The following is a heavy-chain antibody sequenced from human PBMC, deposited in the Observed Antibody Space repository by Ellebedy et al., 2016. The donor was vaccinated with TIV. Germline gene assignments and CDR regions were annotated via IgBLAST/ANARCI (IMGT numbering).Heavy chain of an antibody. Sequence: SETLSLXXAVYGGSFSGYYWTWIRQPPGKGLEWIGEINHIGSTNYNPSLESRLTISVDTSKNQFSLRLSSVTAADTAVYYCARSPRWGTRGEGWFDPWGQGTLVTVSS. J-gene: IGHJ5*02. CDR1: GGSFSGYY. CDR2: INHIGST. V-gene: IGHV4-34*01. CDR3: ARSPRWGTRGEGWFDP. D-gene: IGHD3-16*01.